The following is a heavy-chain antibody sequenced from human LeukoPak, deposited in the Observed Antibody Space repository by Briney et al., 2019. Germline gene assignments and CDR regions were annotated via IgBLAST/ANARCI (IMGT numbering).Heavy chain of an antibody. CDR2: INSDGSST. CDR1: GFTFSSYW. J-gene: IGHJ4*02. CDR3: ATGGSGYYYPGFDY. D-gene: IGHD3-22*01. V-gene: IGHV3-74*01. Sequence: GGSLRLSCAASGFTFSSYWMHWVRQAPGKGLVWVSRINSDGSSTSYADSVKGRFTISRDNAKNTLYLQMNSLRAEDTAVYYCATGGSGYYYPGFDYWGQGTLVTVSS.